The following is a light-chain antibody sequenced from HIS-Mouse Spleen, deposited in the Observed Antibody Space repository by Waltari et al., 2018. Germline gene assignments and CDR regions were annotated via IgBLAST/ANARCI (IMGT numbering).Light chain of an antibody. CDR2: EDS. CDR3: CSYAGSSTYVV. V-gene: IGLV2-23*01. CDR1: SSDVGRYNL. J-gene: IGLJ2*01. Sequence: QSALTQPASVPGSPGQSITISRTGTSSDVGRYNLFSWYQQHPGKAPKLMIYEDSKRPSGVSNRFSGSKSGNTASLTISGLQAEDEADDYCCSYAGSSTYVVFGGGTKLTVL.